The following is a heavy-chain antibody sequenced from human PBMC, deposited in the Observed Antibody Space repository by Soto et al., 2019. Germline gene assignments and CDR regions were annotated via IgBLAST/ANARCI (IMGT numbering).Heavy chain of an antibody. J-gene: IGHJ3*02. D-gene: IGHD1-1*01. V-gene: IGHV4-61*01. CDR2: MSHSGGT. CDR1: GGFVSSGNYY. CDR3: ARVERGTATTVVDAFDI. Sequence: TSETLSLTCAVYGGFVSSGNYYWSWIRQPPGKGPEWIGEMSHSGGTHFNPSLKSRVTISVDTSKNQFSLKMSSVTAADTALYYCARVERGTATTVVDAFDIWGPGTMVTVSS.